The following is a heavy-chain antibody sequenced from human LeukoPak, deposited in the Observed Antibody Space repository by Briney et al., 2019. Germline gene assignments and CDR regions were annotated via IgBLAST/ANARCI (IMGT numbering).Heavy chain of an antibody. CDR2: IRGDNGNT. Sequence: GASVKVSCKASGYTFTRYGVSWVRQAAGQGLEWMGWIRGDNGNTNYAQNFQGRVTMTTDTPSSTAYMEVRSLRSDDTAVYYCARVDMLTGYYFFDYWGQGTPVTVSS. V-gene: IGHV1-18*01. D-gene: IGHD3-9*01. CDR3: ARVDMLTGYYFFDY. J-gene: IGHJ4*02. CDR1: GYTFTRYG.